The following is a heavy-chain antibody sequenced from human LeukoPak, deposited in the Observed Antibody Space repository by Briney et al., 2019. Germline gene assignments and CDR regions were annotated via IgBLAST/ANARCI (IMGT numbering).Heavy chain of an antibody. CDR2: IYYSGST. Sequence: PSETLSLTCTVSGGSISSYYWSWIRQPPGKGLEWIGYIYYSGSTNYNPSLKSRVTISVDTSKNRFSLKLSSVTAADTAVYYCARSHYYDSSGSHNNWFDPWGQGTLVTVSS. D-gene: IGHD3-22*01. CDR3: ARSHYYDSSGSHNNWFDP. V-gene: IGHV4-59*12. CDR1: GGSISSYY. J-gene: IGHJ5*02.